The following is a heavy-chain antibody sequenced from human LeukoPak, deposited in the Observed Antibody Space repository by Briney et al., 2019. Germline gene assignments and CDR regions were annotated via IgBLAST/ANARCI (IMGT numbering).Heavy chain of an antibody. J-gene: IGHJ4*02. V-gene: IGHV3-23*01. CDR3: AKGKVNHLGGLDY. D-gene: IGHD1-14*01. CDR1: GFHFSSYA. Sequence: PGGSLRLSCAVSGFHFSSYAMSWVRQAPGKGLEGVSTVSETGDGTYYADSEKGRFIIPRDNSKNTFYLQMDSLRADDTAMYYCAKGKVNHLGGLDYWGQGTLVTVSS. CDR2: VSETGDGT.